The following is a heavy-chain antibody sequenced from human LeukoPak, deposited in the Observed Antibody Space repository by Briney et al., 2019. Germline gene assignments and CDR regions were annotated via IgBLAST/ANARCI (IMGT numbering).Heavy chain of an antibody. CDR3: ARWFRDTYYYDSSGLDY. CDR1: GYTFTSYG. Sequence: ASVKVSCKASGYTFTSYGISWVRQAPGQGLEWMGWISAYNGNTNYAQKLQGRVTMTTDTSTSTAYMELRSLGSDDTAVYYCARWFRDTYYYDSSGLDYWGQGTQVTVSS. D-gene: IGHD3-22*01. J-gene: IGHJ4*02. CDR2: ISAYNGNT. V-gene: IGHV1-18*01.